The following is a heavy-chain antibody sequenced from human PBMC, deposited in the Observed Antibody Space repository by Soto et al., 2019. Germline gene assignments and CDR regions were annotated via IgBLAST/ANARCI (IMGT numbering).Heavy chain of an antibody. D-gene: IGHD1-26*01. CDR1: GFTCSSYA. CDR2: ISGSGGST. J-gene: IGHJ4*02. V-gene: IGHV3-23*01. Sequence: PGGSLRLSCAASGFTCSSYAMSWVRQAPGKGLEWVSAISGSGGSTYYADSVKGRFTISRDNSKNTLYLQMNSLRAEDTAVYYCAKGAPKVGATRGYFDSWGQGTLVTVSS. CDR3: AKGAPKVGATRGYFDS.